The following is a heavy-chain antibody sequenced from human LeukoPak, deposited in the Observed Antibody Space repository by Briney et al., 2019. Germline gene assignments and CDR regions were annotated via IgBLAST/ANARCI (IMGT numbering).Heavy chain of an antibody. CDR1: GFTSSSYS. V-gene: IGHV3-21*01. J-gene: IGHJ4*02. D-gene: IGHD1-26*01. CDR3: ASLYGGLRDFDY. CDR2: ISSSSSYI. Sequence: GGSLRLSCAASGFTSSSYSMNWVRQAPGKGLEWVSSISSSSSYIYYADSVKGRFTISRDNAKNSLYLQMNSLRAEDTAVYYCASLYGGLRDFDYWGQGTLVTVSS.